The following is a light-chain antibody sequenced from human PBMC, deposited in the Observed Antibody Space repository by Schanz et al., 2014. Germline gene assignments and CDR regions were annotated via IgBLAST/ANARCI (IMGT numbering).Light chain of an antibody. CDR1: SSDVGRYNR. V-gene: IGLV2-18*02. CDR3: SSYTSSSTLDVV. CDR2: QVN. Sequence: QSALTQPPSVSGSPGQSVTISCTGSSSDVGRYNRVSWFQQPPGTAPKLMIFQVNSRPSGVPDRFSGSKSGDTASLTVSGLQVDDEADYYCSSYTSSSTLDVVFGGGTKLTVL. J-gene: IGLJ2*01.